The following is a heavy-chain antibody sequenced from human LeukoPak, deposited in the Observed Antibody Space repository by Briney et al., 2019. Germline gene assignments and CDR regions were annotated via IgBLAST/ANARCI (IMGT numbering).Heavy chain of an antibody. Sequence: GGSLRLSCAASGFTFSSYSMNWVRQAPGKGLEWVSSISSSSSYIYYADSVKGRFTISRDNAKNSLFLQMNSLRAEDTAVYYCVRRVRGVIDNYYYYYLDVWGKGTTVTVSS. J-gene: IGHJ6*03. CDR2: ISSSSSYI. CDR1: GFTFSSYS. V-gene: IGHV3-21*01. D-gene: IGHD3-10*01. CDR3: VRRVRGVIDNYYYYYLDV.